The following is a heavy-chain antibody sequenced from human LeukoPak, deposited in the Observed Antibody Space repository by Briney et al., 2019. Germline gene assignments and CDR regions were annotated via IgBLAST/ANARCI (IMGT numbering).Heavy chain of an antibody. D-gene: IGHD6-19*01. Sequence: TGGSLRLSCAASGFTFSSYAMHWVRRAPGKALEWVATISSDGGNRYYSDSVKGRFTISRDNSKNTLYLQMNSLRPEDTAVFHGARGRAVTGSTVIDYWGQGTLVTVPS. CDR2: ISSDGGNR. CDR3: ARGRAVTGSTVIDY. J-gene: IGHJ4*02. V-gene: IGHV3-30-3*01. CDR1: GFTFSSYA.